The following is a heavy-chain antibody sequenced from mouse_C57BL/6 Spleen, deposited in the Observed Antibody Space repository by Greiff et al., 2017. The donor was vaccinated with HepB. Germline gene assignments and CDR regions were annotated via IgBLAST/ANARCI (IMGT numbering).Heavy chain of an antibody. J-gene: IGHJ2*01. CDR1: GYTFTSYW. CDR2: IDPSDSET. CDR3: ARSSGVTVDY. Sequence: QVQLQQPGAELVRPGSSVKLSCKASGYTFTSYWMHWVKQRPIQGLEWIGNIDPSDSETHYNQKFKDKATLTVDKSSSTAYMQRSSLTSEDSAVYYCARSSGVTVDYWGQGTTLTVSS. V-gene: IGHV1-52*01. D-gene: IGHD2-2*01.